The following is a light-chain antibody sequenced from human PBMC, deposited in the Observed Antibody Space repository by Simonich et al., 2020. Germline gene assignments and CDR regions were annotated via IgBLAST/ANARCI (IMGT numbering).Light chain of an antibody. Sequence: DIQMTQSPSSLSASVGDRVTITCQASQDISNYLNWYHQKPGKAPMLMIYDASNLETGVPSRFSGSGSGTDFTFTISSLQPEDIATYYCQQYDNLPFTFGPGTKVDIK. J-gene: IGKJ3*01. CDR3: QQYDNLPFT. CDR2: DAS. V-gene: IGKV1-33*01. CDR1: QDISNY.